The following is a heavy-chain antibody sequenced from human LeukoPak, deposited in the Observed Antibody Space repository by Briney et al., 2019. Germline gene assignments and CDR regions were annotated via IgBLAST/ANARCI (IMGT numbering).Heavy chain of an antibody. J-gene: IGHJ4*02. V-gene: IGHV3-21*01. D-gene: IGHD3-22*01. Sequence: PGGSLRLSCTVSEFTFSSYSMNWVRQAPGKGLEWVASINWGATYIYYADSMKGRFTISRDDAKSSLYLQMNSLRAEDTAVYYCVRLRRNSDSSGYYYYYDYWGQGILVTVSS. CDR1: EFTFSSYS. CDR2: INWGATYI. CDR3: VRLRRNSDSSGYYYYYDY.